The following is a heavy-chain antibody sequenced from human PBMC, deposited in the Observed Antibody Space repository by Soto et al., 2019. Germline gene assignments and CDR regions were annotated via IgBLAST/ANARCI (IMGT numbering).Heavy chain of an antibody. D-gene: IGHD4-17*01. Sequence: ASVKVSCKASGYTFTGYYMHWVRQAPGQGLEWMGWINPDSGATKYTQKFQGQVTMTRDTSISTAYMELSRLRSDDTAFYYCARKVRDYTFDYCGQGALVTVSS. J-gene: IGHJ4*02. V-gene: IGHV1-2*02. CDR3: ARKVRDYTFDY. CDR2: INPDSGAT. CDR1: GYTFTGYY.